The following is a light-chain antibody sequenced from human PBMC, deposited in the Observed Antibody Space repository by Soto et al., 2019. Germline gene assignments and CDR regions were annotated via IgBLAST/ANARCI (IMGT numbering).Light chain of an antibody. CDR2: GAS. Sequence: EIVLTQSPGTLSLSPGERATLSCRASQSVSSSYLAWYQQKPGQAPRLLIYGASSRATGIPDRFSGSGSGTDFTLTISRLEPEAVALYYCQQYGSSPPWTFGQGTKVEI. CDR3: QQYGSSPPWT. J-gene: IGKJ1*01. V-gene: IGKV3-20*01. CDR1: QSVSSSY.